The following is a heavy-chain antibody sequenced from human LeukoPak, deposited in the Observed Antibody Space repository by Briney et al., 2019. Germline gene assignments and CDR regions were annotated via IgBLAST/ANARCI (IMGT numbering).Heavy chain of an antibody. J-gene: IGHJ6*04. Sequence: SVKVSCTASGGTFSSYAISWVRQAPGQGLEWMAGIIPIFGTANYAQKFQGRVTITADKSTSTDYMELSSLRSEDTAVYYCARSYTAMASFYYYYGMDVLGKGTTLSVSS. CDR1: GGTFSSYA. CDR2: IIPIFGTA. V-gene: IGHV1-69*06. CDR3: ARSYTAMASFYYYYGMDV. D-gene: IGHD5-18*01.